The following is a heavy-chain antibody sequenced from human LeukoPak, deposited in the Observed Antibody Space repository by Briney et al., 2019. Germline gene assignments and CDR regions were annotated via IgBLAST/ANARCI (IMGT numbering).Heavy chain of an antibody. V-gene: IGHV4-59*12. CDR1: GGSITTYY. J-gene: IGHJ4*02. CDR3: ARDWNDAGAFDY. Sequence: SETLSLTCTVSGGSITTYYWSWIRQPPGKELEWIGYFYYAGSTNYNPSLKSRVTISLDTSRNQFSLKVTSVTAADTAVYYCARDWNDAGAFDYWGQGTLVTVSS. D-gene: IGHD1-1*01. CDR2: FYYAGST.